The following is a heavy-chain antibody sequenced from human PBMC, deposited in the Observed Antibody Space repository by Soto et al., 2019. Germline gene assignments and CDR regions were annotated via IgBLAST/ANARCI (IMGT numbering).Heavy chain of an antibody. CDR2: ISGGGGTT. J-gene: IGHJ6*02. D-gene: IGHD3-3*01. Sequence: GWSLRLSCASSVFTFISYAMSWVRQSPGKGLEWVSTISGGGGTTYYADSVKGRFTFSRDNSKDTLYLQMNSLRAEDTAIYYCAKDHQIGVVMVGYGMDVWGQGTTVTVSS. CDR3: AKDHQIGVVMVGYGMDV. CDR1: VFTFISYA. V-gene: IGHV3-23*01.